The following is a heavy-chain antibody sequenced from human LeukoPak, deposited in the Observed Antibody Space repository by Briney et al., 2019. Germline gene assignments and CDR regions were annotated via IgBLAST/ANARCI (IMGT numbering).Heavy chain of an antibody. D-gene: IGHD6-13*01. CDR3: ARGGTLPGIAAAGTHYGMDV. CDR2: SNPNSGGT. J-gene: IGHJ6*02. Sequence: ASVKVSCKASGYTFTGYYMHWVRQAPGQGLEWMGWSNPNSGGTNYAQKFQGRVTMTRDTSISTAYMELSRLRSDDTAVYYCARGGTLPGIAAAGTHYGMDVWGQGTTVTVSS. V-gene: IGHV1-2*02. CDR1: GYTFTGYY.